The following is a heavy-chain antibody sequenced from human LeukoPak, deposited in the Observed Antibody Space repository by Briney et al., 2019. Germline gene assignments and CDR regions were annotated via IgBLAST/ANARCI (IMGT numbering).Heavy chain of an antibody. CDR1: GFTFSNYD. CDR3: AKDLSRAVAADWFDP. J-gene: IGHJ5*02. Sequence: PGGSLRLSCAASGFTFSNYDMSWVRQAPGKGLEWVSSISDSGGSTYYADSVKGRFTISRDNSKNTLYLQMTNLRAADTAVYYCAKDLSRAVAADWFDPWDQASLVTVSS. V-gene: IGHV3-23*01. D-gene: IGHD6-19*01. CDR2: ISDSGGST.